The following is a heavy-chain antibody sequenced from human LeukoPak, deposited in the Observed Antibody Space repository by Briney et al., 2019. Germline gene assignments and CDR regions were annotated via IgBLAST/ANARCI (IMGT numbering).Heavy chain of an antibody. J-gene: IGHJ4*02. Sequence: PSETLSLTCTVSGGSISCGDYYWSWIRQPPGKGLKWIGYIFYSGNTYYNPSLKSRVPISVNTSKNRFSLKLSSVTAADTAVYYCARGQRYRYWGQGTLVTVSS. CDR2: IFYSGNT. D-gene: IGHD6-25*01. V-gene: IGHV4-30-4*01. CDR1: GGSISCGDYY. CDR3: ARGQRYRY.